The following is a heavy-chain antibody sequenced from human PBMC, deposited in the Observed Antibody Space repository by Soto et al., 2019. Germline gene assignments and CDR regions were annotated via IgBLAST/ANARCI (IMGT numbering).Heavy chain of an antibody. Sequence: QITLKESGPTLVKPTQTLTLTCTFSGFSLTTSGVGVGWIRQPPGEALEWLALIYWDDDKRYSPSLKTRLTITKDTSENQVVLKMTNMDPVDTATFYCAHIMITYGGIMRRDAFDVWGQGTMVTVSS. D-gene: IGHD3-16*01. CDR1: GFSLTTSGVG. CDR2: IYWDDDK. CDR3: AHIMITYGGIMRRDAFDV. V-gene: IGHV2-5*02. J-gene: IGHJ3*01.